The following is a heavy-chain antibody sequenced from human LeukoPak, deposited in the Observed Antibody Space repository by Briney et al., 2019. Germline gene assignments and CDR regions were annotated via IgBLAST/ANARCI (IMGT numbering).Heavy chain of an antibody. CDR1: GDSVSSNSAA. J-gene: IGHJ4*02. CDR3: ASQGALGHIDS. V-gene: IGHV6-1*01. CDR2: TYYRSKWYN. Sequence: SQTLSLTCAISGDSVSSNSAAWHWIRQSPSRGLEWLGRTYYRSKWYNEYAVSVKSRLTINPDTSKNQFSLQLNSMIPEDTAVYYCASQGALGHIDSWGQGTLVTVSS.